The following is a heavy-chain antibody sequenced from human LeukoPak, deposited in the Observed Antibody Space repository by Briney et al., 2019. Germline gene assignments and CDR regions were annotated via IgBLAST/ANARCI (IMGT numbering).Heavy chain of an antibody. V-gene: IGHV3-33*01. CDR1: GFTFSSYG. J-gene: IGHJ6*02. CDR2: IWYDGSNK. CDR3: ARDNVVVVASYGMDV. Sequence: GGSLRLSCAASGFTFSSYGMHWVRQAPGKGLEWVAVIWYDGSNKYYADSVKGRFTISRDNSKNTLYLQMNSLRAEDTAVYYCARDNVVVVASYGMDVWGQGTTVTVSS. D-gene: IGHD2-15*01.